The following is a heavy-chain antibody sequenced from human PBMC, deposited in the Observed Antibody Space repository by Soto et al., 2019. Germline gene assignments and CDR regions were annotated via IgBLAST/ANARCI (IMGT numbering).Heavy chain of an antibody. D-gene: IGHD5-18*01. J-gene: IGHJ4*02. Sequence: ASVKVSCQASGYTFTGYYMHWVRQAPGQGLEWMGWINPNSGGTNYAQKFQGWVTMTRDTSISTAYMELSRLRSDDTAVYYCAREGYSYGTIDYWGQGTLVTVSS. CDR3: AREGYSYGTIDY. CDR2: INPNSGGT. CDR1: GYTFTGYY. V-gene: IGHV1-2*04.